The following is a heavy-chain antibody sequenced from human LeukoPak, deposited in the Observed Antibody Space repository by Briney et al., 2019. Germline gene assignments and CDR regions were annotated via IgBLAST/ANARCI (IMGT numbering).Heavy chain of an antibody. J-gene: IGHJ4*02. CDR3: ARLSRAVAGKDYFDY. CDR1: GGSISSYY. D-gene: IGHD6-19*01. CDR2: IYYSGST. V-gene: IGHV4-39*01. Sequence: SETLSLTCTVSGGSISSYYWSWIRQPPGKGLEWIGSIYYSGSTYYNPSLKSRVTISVDTSKNQFSLKLSSVTAADTAVYYCARLSRAVAGKDYFDYWGQGTLVTVSS.